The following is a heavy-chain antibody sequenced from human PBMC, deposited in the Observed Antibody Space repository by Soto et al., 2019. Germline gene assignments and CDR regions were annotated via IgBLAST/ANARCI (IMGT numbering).Heavy chain of an antibody. CDR3: ASRGYSYGHYYFDY. CDR1: GGSISSSSYY. V-gene: IGHV4-39*01. D-gene: IGHD5-18*01. J-gene: IGHJ4*02. CDR2: IYYSGST. Sequence: PSETLSLTCTVSGGSISSSSYYWGWIRQPPGKGLEWIGSIYYSGSTYYNPSLKSRVTISVDTSKNQFSLKLGSVTAADTAVYYCASRGYSYGHYYFDYWGQGTLVTVSS.